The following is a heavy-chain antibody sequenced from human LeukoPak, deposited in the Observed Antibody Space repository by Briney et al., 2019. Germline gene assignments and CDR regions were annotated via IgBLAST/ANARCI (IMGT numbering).Heavy chain of an antibody. D-gene: IGHD4/OR15-4a*01. CDR2: IYGSGST. V-gene: IGHV4-61*01. J-gene: IGHJ6*03. CDR1: GGSISSGSYY. CDR3: ARADYGYMDV. Sequence: SETLSLTCTVSGGSISSGSYYWTWIRQPPGKELECIGYIYGSGSTNYNPSLKSRVTISVDTSKNQFSLKLTSVTAADTAVYYCARADYGYMDVWGKGTTVTVSS.